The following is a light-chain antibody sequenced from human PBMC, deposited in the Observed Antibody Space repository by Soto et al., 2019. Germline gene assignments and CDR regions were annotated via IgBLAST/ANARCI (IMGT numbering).Light chain of an antibody. CDR2: DTF. J-gene: IGKJ4*01. Sequence: EIVLTQSPATLSVSPGQRATLSCRASQSVNSYLTWYQQKPGQAPRLLIYDTFNRATGIPARFSGSGSGTDFTLTISSLEPEDFAVYYCQQRINWPLTFGGGTKVDIK. V-gene: IGKV3-11*01. CDR3: QQRINWPLT. CDR1: QSVNSY.